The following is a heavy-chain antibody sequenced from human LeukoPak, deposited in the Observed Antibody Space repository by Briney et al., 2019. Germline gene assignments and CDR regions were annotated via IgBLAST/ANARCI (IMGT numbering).Heavy chain of an antibody. CDR3: ARVPPNSRALYYFDY. CDR1: GYTFSGYY. J-gene: IGHJ4*02. V-gene: IGHV1-2*02. D-gene: IGHD6-13*01. CDR2: INPNRGAT. Sequence: ASVKVSCKASGYTFSGYYIHWVRQAPGQGLEWMGWINPNRGATNYAQKFQGRVTMTRATSISTAFMELNRLTSDDTAVFYCARVPPNSRALYYFDYWGQGTLVTVSS.